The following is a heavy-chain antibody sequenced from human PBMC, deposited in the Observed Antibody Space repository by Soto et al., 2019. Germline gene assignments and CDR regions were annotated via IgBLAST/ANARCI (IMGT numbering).Heavy chain of an antibody. CDR3: ARGEQDSGRIFDC. CDR2: TYYRSKWYY. V-gene: IGHV6-1*01. CDR1: GDSVSSNSAG. J-gene: IGHJ4*01. Sequence: QVQLQQSGPGLVKPSQTLSLTCAITGDSVSSNSAGWSWVRQSPSRGLEWMGRTYYRSKWYYEYAVSVRTRITINPGKSTTQYSLQLNSVTPEETAVYFCARGEQDSGRIFDCWGEGTPVTVSS. D-gene: IGHD1-26*01.